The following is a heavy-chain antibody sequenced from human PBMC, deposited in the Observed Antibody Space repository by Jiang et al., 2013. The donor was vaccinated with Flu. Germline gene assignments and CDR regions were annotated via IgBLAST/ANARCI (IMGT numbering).Heavy chain of an antibody. J-gene: IGHJ6*02. D-gene: IGHD1-26*01. V-gene: IGHV1-69*01. CDR3: ARGMGATNNYYYGMDV. CDR2: IIPIFGTA. CDR1: GGTFSSYA. Sequence: SGAEVKKPGSSVKVSCKTSGGTFSSYAISWVRQAPGQGLEWMGGIIPIFGTANYAQKFQGRVTITADESTSTAYMELSSLRSEDTAVYYCARGMGATNNYYYGMDVWGQGTTVTVSS.